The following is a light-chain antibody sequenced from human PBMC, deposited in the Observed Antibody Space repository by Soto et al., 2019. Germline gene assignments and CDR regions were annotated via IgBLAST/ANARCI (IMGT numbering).Light chain of an antibody. CDR2: EGT. CDR1: SSDFGSYSV. J-gene: IGLJ3*02. CDR3: HSYARGTLV. Sequence: QSVLTQPASVSGSPGQSITISCTGTSSDFGSYSVVSWYQQHPGKAPKLLIYEGTKRPSGVSRRFSGSESGNTASLTISGLQAEDEADYYCHSYARGTLVFGGGTTLTVL. V-gene: IGLV2-23*01.